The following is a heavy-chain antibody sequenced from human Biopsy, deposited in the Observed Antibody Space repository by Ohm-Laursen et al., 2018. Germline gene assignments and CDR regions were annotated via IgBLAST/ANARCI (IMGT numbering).Heavy chain of an antibody. Sequence: SLRLSCSAAGFSFSDYYMIWIRQAPGKGLEWVSYISSSGRTMYYADSVKGRFTISRDNANKSLYLQMNSLRAEDTAVYYCARLNSGTYDASDLWGQGTMVIVSS. CDR3: ARLNSGTYDASDL. D-gene: IGHD1-26*01. J-gene: IGHJ3*01. CDR1: GFSFSDYY. V-gene: IGHV3-11*04. CDR2: ISSSGRTM.